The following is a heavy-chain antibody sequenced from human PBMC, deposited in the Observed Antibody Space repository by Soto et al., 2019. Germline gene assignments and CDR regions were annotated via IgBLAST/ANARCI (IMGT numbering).Heavy chain of an antibody. CDR1: GGTFSSYT. CDR3: ARDMTRTVVPYFDF. J-gene: IGHJ4*02. Sequence: QVQLLQSGAEVKKPGSSVKVSCKASGGTFSSYTISWVRQAPGQGLEWMGGIIPISGAANYAQKFQGRVTITADKSTSTSYMELSSLRSEDTAVYYCARDMTRTVVPYFDFWGQGTLVTVSS. V-gene: IGHV1-69*06. CDR2: IIPISGAA. D-gene: IGHD1-7*01.